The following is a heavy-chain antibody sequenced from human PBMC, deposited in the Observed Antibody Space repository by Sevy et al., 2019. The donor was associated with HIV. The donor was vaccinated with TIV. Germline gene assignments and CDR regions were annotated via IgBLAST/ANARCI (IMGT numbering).Heavy chain of an antibody. J-gene: IGHJ4*02. CDR3: EREGCIKPHDN. D-gene: IGHD2-8*01. CDR2: LSFGCGEI. V-gene: IGHV3-23*01. Sequence: GGSLRLSCAASGFTFSKYSMSWVRQPPGKGLEWVSTLSFGCGEISYADSVKGRFTISRDNSNSSVYLQMNNLRPEDTAVYYCEREGCIKPHDNWGLGTVVTVSS. CDR1: GFTFSKYS.